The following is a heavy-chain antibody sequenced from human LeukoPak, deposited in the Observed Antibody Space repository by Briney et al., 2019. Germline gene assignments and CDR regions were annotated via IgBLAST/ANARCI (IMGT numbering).Heavy chain of an antibody. Sequence: ASVKVSCKASGYTFTGYYMHWVRQAPGQGLEWMGWINPNSGGTNYAQKFQGRVTMTGDTSISTAYMELSRLRSDDTAVYYCAGDAETAMVTFGCGAFDIWGQGTMVTVSS. V-gene: IGHV1-2*02. CDR1: GYTFTGYY. CDR3: AGDAETAMVTFGCGAFDI. CDR2: INPNSGGT. D-gene: IGHD5-18*01. J-gene: IGHJ3*02.